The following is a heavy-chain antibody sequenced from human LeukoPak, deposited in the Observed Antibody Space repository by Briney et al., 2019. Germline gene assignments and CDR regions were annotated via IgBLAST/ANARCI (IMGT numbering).Heavy chain of an antibody. Sequence: TSETLSLTSAVSGGSISTFYWSWIRQPPGRRVEWIGYINYSGSTNYNPSLKSRVSISVDTSKNQFSLKLSAVTAADTAVYYCARLNGGNWGQGTLVTVSS. CDR2: INYSGST. CDR1: GGSISTFY. V-gene: IGHV4-59*08. J-gene: IGHJ4*02. D-gene: IGHD3-16*01. CDR3: ARLNGGN.